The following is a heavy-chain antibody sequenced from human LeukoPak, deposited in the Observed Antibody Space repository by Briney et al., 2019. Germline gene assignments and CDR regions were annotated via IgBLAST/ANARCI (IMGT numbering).Heavy chain of an antibody. Sequence: GGSLRLSCAASGFTFSSYSMNWVRQAPGKGLEWVSSISSSSSYIYYADSVKGRFTISRDNAKNSLYLQMNSLRAEDTAVYYCASQPGSVVVTAVYFDYWGQGTLVTVSS. D-gene: IGHD2-21*02. CDR3: ASQPGSVVVTAVYFDY. CDR1: GFTFSSYS. V-gene: IGHV3-21*01. CDR2: ISSSSSYI. J-gene: IGHJ4*02.